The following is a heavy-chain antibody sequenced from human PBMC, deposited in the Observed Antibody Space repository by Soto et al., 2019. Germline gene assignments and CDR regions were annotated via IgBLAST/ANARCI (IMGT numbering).Heavy chain of an antibody. Sequence: GGSLRLSCAASGFTFNNYAMSWVRQAPGKGLEWVSGIIASGGATFYADSVKGRFTISRDNSKNTLYLQVNSLRAEDTAVYYCARAMDTAMASKDNWFDPWGQGTLVTVSS. CDR2: IIASGGAT. D-gene: IGHD5-18*01. V-gene: IGHV3-23*01. CDR3: ARAMDTAMASKDNWFDP. CDR1: GFTFNNYA. J-gene: IGHJ5*02.